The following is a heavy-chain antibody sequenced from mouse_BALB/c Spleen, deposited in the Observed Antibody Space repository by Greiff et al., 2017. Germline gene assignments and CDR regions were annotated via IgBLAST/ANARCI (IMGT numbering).Heavy chain of an antibody. CDR2: INPNHGGT. J-gene: IGHJ1*01. CDR1: GYTFTDDY. D-gene: IGHD2-4*01. Sequence: EVMLVESGAELARPGASVKLSCQASGYTFTDDYINWVKQRTGQGLEWIGDINPNHGGTIYNQKFKGKATLTVDKSYRTAYMELRSLTSEDTAVYYGARKGPMIPHWDFDVWGAGTTVTVSS. V-gene: IGHV1-18*01. CDR3: ARKGPMIPHWDFDV.